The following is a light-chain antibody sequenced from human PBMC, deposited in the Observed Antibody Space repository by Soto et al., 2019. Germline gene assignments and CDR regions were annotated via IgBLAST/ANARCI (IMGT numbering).Light chain of an antibody. J-gene: IGLJ1*01. CDR3: CSYAGSSTYV. CDR2: EVS. V-gene: IGLV2-23*02. CDR1: NSDVGSFNF. Sequence: QSVLTQPASVSGSPGQSITISCTRTNSDVGSFNFVSWYQQHPGKAPKLMIYEVSKRPSGVSNRFSGSKSGNTASLTISGLQAEDEADYYCCSYAGSSTYVFGTGTKVTVL.